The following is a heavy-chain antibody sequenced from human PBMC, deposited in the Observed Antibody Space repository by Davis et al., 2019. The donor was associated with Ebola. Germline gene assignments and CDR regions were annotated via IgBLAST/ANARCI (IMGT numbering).Heavy chain of an antibody. CDR3: ARGCSGGSCYSVPSYYYYGMDV. V-gene: IGHV3-33*01. CDR2: IWYDGSNK. CDR1: GFTFSSYG. J-gene: IGHJ6*02. Sequence: PGGSLTLSCPASGFTFSSYGMHWVRQAPGKGLEWVAVIWYDGSNKYYADSVKGRFTISRDNSKNTLYLQMNSLRAEDTAVYYCARGCSGGSCYSVPSYYYYGMDVWGQGTTVTVSS. D-gene: IGHD2-15*01.